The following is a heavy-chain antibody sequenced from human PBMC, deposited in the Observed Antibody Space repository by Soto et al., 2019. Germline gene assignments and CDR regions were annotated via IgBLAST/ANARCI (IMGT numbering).Heavy chain of an antibody. J-gene: IGHJ4*02. D-gene: IGHD4-4*01. CDR1: GGTFSSYA. CDR2: IIPIFGTA. CDR3: ARDGGVYDYSPFDY. V-gene: IGHV1-69*12. Sequence: QVQLVQSGAEVKKPGSSVKVSCKASGGTFSSYAITWVRQAPGQGLEWMGGIIPIFGTADYAQKFQGRVTITADESTSTALMELSSLRSEDTAVYYCARDGGVYDYSPFDYWGQGTLVTVSS.